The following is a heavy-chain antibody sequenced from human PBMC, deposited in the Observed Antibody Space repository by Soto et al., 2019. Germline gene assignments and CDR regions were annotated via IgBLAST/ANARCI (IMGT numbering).Heavy chain of an antibody. D-gene: IGHD6-13*01. Sequence: SETLSITCTVSGCSISSGFYYWSWIRQHPGKGLEWIGYIYYSGSTYYNPSLKSRVTISVDTSKNQFSLKLSSVTAADTAVYYCARAAAAADSTYDYWGQGTLVNVSS. V-gene: IGHV4-31*03. CDR3: ARAAAAADSTYDY. J-gene: IGHJ4*02. CDR2: IYYSGST. CDR1: GCSISSGFYY.